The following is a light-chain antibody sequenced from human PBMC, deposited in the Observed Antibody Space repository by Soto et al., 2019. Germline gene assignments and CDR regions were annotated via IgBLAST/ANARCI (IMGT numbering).Light chain of an antibody. CDR1: QSVGND. V-gene: IGKV3-15*01. J-gene: IGKJ1*01. CDR3: QQYYNWPPAWT. Sequence: EIVMTQSPASLSVSPGEGVSLSCRASQSVGNDVAWYQQIPGQAPRLLIYGASTRATSVPARFTGSGSGTDFTLTISSLQSEDFAVYYCQQYYNWPPAWTFGQGTRVDIK. CDR2: GAS.